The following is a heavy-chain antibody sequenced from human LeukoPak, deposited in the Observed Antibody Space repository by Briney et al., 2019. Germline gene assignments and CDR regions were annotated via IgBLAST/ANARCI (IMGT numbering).Heavy chain of an antibody. V-gene: IGHV1-2*02. J-gene: IGHJ4*02. CDR3: ARGGRALRRPVYYFDY. D-gene: IGHD4-17*01. CDR2: INPNSGGT. CDR1: GYTFTGYY. Sequence: GASVKVSCKASGYTFTGYYMHWVRQAPGQGLEWMGWINPNSGGTNYAQKFQGRVTMTRDTSISTAYMELSRLRSDDTAVYYCARGGRALRRPVYYFDYWGQGTLVTVSS.